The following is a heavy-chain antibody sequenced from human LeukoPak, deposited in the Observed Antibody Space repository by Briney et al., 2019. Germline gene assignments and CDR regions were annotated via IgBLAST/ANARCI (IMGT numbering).Heavy chain of an antibody. V-gene: IGHV3-23*01. CDR1: GFTFSSYA. CDR3: AKHITVAGTSWSIDY. CDR2: VSHNGVTT. D-gene: IGHD4-11*01. J-gene: IGHJ4*02. Sequence: GESLRLSCAASGFTFSSYAMSWVRQAPGKGLEWVSVVSHNGVTTYYADSVRGRLSISRDNSKNTVYLQMNSLRADDTAVYYCAKHITVAGTSWSIDYWGQGTLVTVSS.